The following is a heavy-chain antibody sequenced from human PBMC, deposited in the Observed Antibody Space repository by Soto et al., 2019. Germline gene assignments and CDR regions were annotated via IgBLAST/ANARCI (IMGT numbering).Heavy chain of an antibody. CDR3: ARLLRHNYYGMDV. D-gene: IGHD2-15*01. V-gene: IGHV4-34*01. J-gene: IGHJ6*02. CDR1: GGSFSGYY. CDR2: INHSGST. Sequence: SETLSLTCAVYGGSFSGYYWSWIRQPPGKGLEWIGEINHSGSTNYNPSLKSRVTISVDTSKNQFSLKLSSVTAADTAVYYCARLLRHNYYGMDVWGQGTTVTGSS.